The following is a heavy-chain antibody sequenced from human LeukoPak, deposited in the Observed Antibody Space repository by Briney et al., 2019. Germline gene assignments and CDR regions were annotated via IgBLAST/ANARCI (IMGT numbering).Heavy chain of an antibody. CDR3: ARDYGSGSYYRRLFAFDI. Sequence: ASVKVSCKASGGTFSSYAISWVRQAPGQGLEWMGRIIPIFGTANYAQKFQGRVTITTDESTSTAYMELSSLRSEVTAVYYCARDYGSGSYYRRLFAFDIWGQGTMVTVSS. D-gene: IGHD3-10*01. V-gene: IGHV1-69*05. CDR2: IIPIFGTA. CDR1: GGTFSSYA. J-gene: IGHJ3*02.